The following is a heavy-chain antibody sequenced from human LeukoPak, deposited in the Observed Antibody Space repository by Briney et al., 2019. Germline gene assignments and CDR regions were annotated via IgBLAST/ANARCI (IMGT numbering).Heavy chain of an antibody. CDR2: INPNSGGT. J-gene: IGHJ4*02. V-gene: IGHV1-2*02. Sequence: GALVKVSCKASGYTFTGYYMHWVRQAPGQGLEWMGWINPNSGGTDYAQKFQGRVTMTRDTSISTAYMELSRLRSDDTAVYYCAREYDFWRAFDYWGQGTLVTVSS. CDR1: GYTFTGYY. D-gene: IGHD3-3*01. CDR3: AREYDFWRAFDY.